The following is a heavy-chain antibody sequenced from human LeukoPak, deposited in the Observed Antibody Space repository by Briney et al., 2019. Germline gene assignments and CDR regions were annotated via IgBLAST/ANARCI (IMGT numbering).Heavy chain of an antibody. CDR1: GGTFSSYA. CDR2: IIPIFGTA. D-gene: IGHD3-10*01. V-gene: IGHV1-69*01. J-gene: IGHJ6*03. Sequence: SVKVSCKASGGTFSSYAISWVRQAPGQGLEWMGGIIPIFGTANYAQKLQGRGTITADESTSTAYMELSSLRSEDTAVYYCAREATVRGVIIEAHYYYYSMDVWGKGTTVTVSS. CDR3: AREATVRGVIIEAHYYYYSMDV.